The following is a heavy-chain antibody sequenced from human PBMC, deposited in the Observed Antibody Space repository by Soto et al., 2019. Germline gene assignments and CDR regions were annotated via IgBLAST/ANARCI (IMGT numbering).Heavy chain of an antibody. D-gene: IGHD1-20*01. J-gene: IGHJ5*02. V-gene: IGHV2-5*01. CDR1: GFSLTTSEVG. Sequence: SGPTLVNPTQTLTLTCTFSGFSLTTSEVGVGWIRQPPGKALEWLALIYWNDDKRYSPSLKGRLTITKDTSKNQVVLAMTNMDPVDTATYYCAHHTITPVTNWFDPWGLGTLVTVSS. CDR3: AHHTITPVTNWFDP. CDR2: IYWNDDK.